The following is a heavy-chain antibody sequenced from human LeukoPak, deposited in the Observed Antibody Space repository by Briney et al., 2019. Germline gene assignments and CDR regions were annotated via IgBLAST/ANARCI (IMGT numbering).Heavy chain of an antibody. J-gene: IGHJ4*02. CDR3: ARGNYYDSSGPGGY. CDR1: GFTFSSHW. CDR2: INSDQSST. Sequence: GGALRLSRAASGFTFSSHWMHWVRQTPRKGVRWVSRINSDQSSTSYVDSVAGRFTISRDNAKNTLYLQMNSLRAEDTAVYYCARGNYYDSSGPGGYWGQGTLVIVSS. D-gene: IGHD3-22*01. V-gene: IGHV3-74*01.